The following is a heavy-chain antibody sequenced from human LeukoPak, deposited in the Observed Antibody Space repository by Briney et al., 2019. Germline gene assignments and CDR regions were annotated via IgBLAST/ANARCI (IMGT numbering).Heavy chain of an antibody. CDR3: AREGEYYYDSSGYRPFDY. Sequence: GGSLRLSCAASGFTFSSHRMNWVRQAPGKGLVWVSDISRSSSDIHYADSVTGRFTISRDNAKNSVYLQMNSLRVEDTAVYYCAREGEYYYDSSGYRPFDYWGQGTLVTVSS. V-gene: IGHV3-48*01. D-gene: IGHD3-22*01. J-gene: IGHJ4*02. CDR1: GFTFSSHR. CDR2: ISRSSSDI.